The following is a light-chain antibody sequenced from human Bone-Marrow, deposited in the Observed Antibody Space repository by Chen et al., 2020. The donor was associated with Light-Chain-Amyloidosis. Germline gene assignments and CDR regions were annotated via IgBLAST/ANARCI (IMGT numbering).Light chain of an antibody. Sequence: DIQMTQSPATLSASVGDRVTITCRASQDIIDSLAWYQQKPGKAPKVLIYMASSLESGVPTRFSGSGSGTDFTLTISSLQPDDFATYYCQQYNTYSRTVGQGTRVEIK. J-gene: IGKJ1*01. CDR1: QDIIDS. CDR3: QQYNTYSRT. CDR2: MAS. V-gene: IGKV1-5*03.